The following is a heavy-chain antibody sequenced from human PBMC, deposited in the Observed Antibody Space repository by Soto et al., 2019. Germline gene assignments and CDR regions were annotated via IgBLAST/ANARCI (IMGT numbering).Heavy chain of an antibody. CDR2: IYHSGST. CDR3: ARRRGFPYYYGMDV. CDR1: GGSISSGGYS. D-gene: IGHD5-12*01. Sequence: QLQLQESGSGLVKPSQTLSLTCAVSGGSISSGGYSWSWIRQPPGKGLEWIGYIYHSGSTYYNPSPTRRVTISVDRSKNQFSLKLSSVPAADTAVYYCARRRGFPYYYGMDVWGQGTTVTVSS. V-gene: IGHV4-30-2*01. J-gene: IGHJ6*02.